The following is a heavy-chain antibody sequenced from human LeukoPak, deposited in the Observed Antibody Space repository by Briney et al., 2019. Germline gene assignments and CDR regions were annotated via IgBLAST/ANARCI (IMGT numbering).Heavy chain of an antibody. D-gene: IGHD5-18*01. V-gene: IGHV4-39*07. J-gene: IGHJ4*02. Sequence: SETLSLTCTVSGGSISSSSYYWGWIRQPPGKGLEWIGEINHSGSTNYNPSLKSRVTISVDTSKNQFSLKLSSVTAADTAVYYCARAGRGYSYGFILYYWGQGTLVTVSS. CDR2: INHSGST. CDR1: GGSISSSSYY. CDR3: ARAGRGYSYGFILYY.